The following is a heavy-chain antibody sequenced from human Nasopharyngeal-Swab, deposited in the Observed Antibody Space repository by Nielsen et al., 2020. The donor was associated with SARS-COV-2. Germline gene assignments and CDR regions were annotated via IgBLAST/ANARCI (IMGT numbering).Heavy chain of an antibody. V-gene: IGHV3-49*02. CDR3: TRDDYYGSGRPDY. J-gene: IGHJ4*02. D-gene: IGHD3-10*01. CDR2: IRSKAYGGTT. Sequence: WIRQPPRKGLEWVGFIRSKAYGGTTEYAASVKGRFTISRDDSKSIAYLQMNSLKTEDTAVYYCTRDDYYGSGRPDYWGQGTLVTVSS.